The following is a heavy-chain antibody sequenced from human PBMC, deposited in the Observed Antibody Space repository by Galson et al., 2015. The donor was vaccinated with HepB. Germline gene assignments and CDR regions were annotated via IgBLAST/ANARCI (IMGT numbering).Heavy chain of an antibody. V-gene: IGHV3-30*18. J-gene: IGHJ6*02. D-gene: IGHD6-13*01. CDR1: GFTFSRYD. CDR2: ISYDGSGE. Sequence: SLRLSCAASGFTFSRYDMHWVRQAPGKGLEWVALISYDGSGEYYADSVKGRFIISRDNSKSTLYLQMNSLRAEDTAVYYCAKRAQYSSTWGRTRFSSYFDMDVWGQGTTVTVSS. CDR3: AKRAQYSSTWGRTRFSSYFDMDV.